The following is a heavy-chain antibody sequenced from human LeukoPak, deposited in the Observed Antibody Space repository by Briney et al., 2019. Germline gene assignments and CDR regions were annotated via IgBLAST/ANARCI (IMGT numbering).Heavy chain of an antibody. Sequence: GGSLRLSCAASGFTFSSYEMNWVRQTPGKGLEWLSYISSSGGTIYYADSVKGRFTISRDNAKSSLYLQMNGLRAEDTAVYYCARDSRQQLFDYWGQGTLVTVSS. J-gene: IGHJ4*02. CDR1: GFTFSSYE. CDR2: ISSSGGTI. D-gene: IGHD4-11*01. CDR3: ARDSRQQLFDY. V-gene: IGHV3-48*03.